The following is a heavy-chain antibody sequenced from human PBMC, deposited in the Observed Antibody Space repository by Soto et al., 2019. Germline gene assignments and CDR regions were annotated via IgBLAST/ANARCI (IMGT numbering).Heavy chain of an antibody. J-gene: IGHJ5*02. V-gene: IGHV3-21*01. CDR3: TRDASRDSSARGWFDP. CDR2: ISSNSAYI. D-gene: IGHD6-13*01. CDR1: GFTFRSFT. Sequence: NPGGSLRLSCAASGFTFRSFTMNWVRQAPGKGLEWVSTISSNSAYIYYTDALRGCFTISRDNAKNSLHLQMNSLSAEDTAVYYCTRDASRDSSARGWFDPWGPGTLVTVSS.